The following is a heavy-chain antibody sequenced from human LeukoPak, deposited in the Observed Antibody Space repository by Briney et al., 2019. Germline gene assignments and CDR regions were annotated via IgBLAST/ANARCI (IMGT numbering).Heavy chain of an antibody. Sequence: GGSLRLSCAASGFTFSDYYMSWIRQAPGKGLEWASYISSSGSTIYYADSVKGRFTISRDNAKNSLYLQMNSLRAEDTAVYYCARDVVPAASPPYNWFDPWGQGTLVTVSS. CDR2: ISSSGSTI. V-gene: IGHV3-11*01. CDR1: GFTFSDYY. D-gene: IGHD2-2*01. CDR3: ARDVVPAASPPYNWFDP. J-gene: IGHJ5*02.